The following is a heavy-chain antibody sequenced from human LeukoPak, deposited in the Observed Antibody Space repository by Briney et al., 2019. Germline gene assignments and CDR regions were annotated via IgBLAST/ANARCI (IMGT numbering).Heavy chain of an antibody. CDR1: GFTFDDYG. CDR2: INWNGGST. Sequence: PGGSLRLSCAASGFTFDDYGMNWVRQAPGKGLEWVSGINWNGGSTGYADSVKGRFNISRDNSKNTLYLQMNSLRAEDTAVYYCAKAGVVATNYYYYYYMDVWGKGTTVTVSS. J-gene: IGHJ6*03. CDR3: AKAGVVATNYYYYYYMDV. V-gene: IGHV3-20*04. D-gene: IGHD5-12*01.